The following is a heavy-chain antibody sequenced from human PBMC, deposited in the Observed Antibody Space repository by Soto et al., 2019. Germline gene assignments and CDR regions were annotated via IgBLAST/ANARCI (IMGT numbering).Heavy chain of an antibody. CDR1: GVTFSSYA. Sequence: SVKVSCKASGVTFSSYAISWVRQAPGQGLEWMGGIIPIFGTANYAQKFQGRVTITADESTSTAYMELSSLRSEDTAVYYCATAYYGSGSYYFDYWGQGTLVTVSS. CDR2: IIPIFGTA. J-gene: IGHJ4*02. CDR3: ATAYYGSGSYYFDY. V-gene: IGHV1-69*13. D-gene: IGHD3-10*01.